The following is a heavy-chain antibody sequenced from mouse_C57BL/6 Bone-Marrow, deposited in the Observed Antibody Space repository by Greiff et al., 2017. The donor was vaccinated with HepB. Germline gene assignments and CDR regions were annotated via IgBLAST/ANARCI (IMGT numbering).Heavy chain of an antibody. V-gene: IGHV5-16*01. CDR3: ATISYYAMDY. CDR1: GFTFSDYY. CDR2: INYDGSST. J-gene: IGHJ4*01. Sequence: EVMLVESEGGLVQPGSSMKLSCTASGFTFSDYYMAWVRQVPEKGLEWVANINYDGSSTYYLDSLKSRFIISRDNAKNILYLQKSSLKSEDTATYDCATISYYAMDYWGQGTSVTVSS.